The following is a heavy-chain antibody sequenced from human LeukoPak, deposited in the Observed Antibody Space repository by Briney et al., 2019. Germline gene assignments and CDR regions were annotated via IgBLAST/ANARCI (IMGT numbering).Heavy chain of an antibody. D-gene: IGHD2-15*01. Sequence: GGSLRLSCAASGFTFSSYWMHWVRQAPGKGLVWVSRINSDGSSTSYADSVKGRFTISRDNAKNTLYLQMNSLRAEDTAVYYCARVGMVVAAPFDYWGQGTLVTDSS. CDR3: ARVGMVVAAPFDY. J-gene: IGHJ4*02. V-gene: IGHV3-74*01. CDR1: GFTFSSYW. CDR2: INSDGSST.